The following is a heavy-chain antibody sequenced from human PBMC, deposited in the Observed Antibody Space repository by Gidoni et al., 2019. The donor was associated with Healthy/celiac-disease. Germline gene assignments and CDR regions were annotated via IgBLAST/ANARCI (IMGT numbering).Heavy chain of an antibody. CDR1: GGTFSSYA. CDR3: ARGYYGSSGDFDAFDI. J-gene: IGHJ3*02. D-gene: IGHD3-22*01. CDR2: IIPIFGTA. V-gene: IGHV1-69*01. Sequence: QVQLLQSGAEVKKPGSSVKVSCKASGGTFSSYAISWVRQAPGQGLEWMGGIIPIFGTANYAQKFQGRVTITADESTSTAYMELSSLRSEDTAVYYCARGYYGSSGDFDAFDIWGQGTMVTVSS.